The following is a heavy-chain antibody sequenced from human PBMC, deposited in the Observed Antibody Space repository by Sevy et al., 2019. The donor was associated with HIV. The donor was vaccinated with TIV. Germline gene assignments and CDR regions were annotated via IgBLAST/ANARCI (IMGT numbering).Heavy chain of an antibody. CDR3: ARGMILEGSWYGMDV. V-gene: IGHV3-53*01. CDR2: IYSGGNT. D-gene: IGHD3-3*01. J-gene: IGHJ6*02. Sequence: GGSLRLSCAVSGFIVSSNYMTWVRQAPGKGLEWVSVIYSGGNTFYADSVRGRFTISRDNSKNTLYLQMNSLRAEDTAVHYCARGMILEGSWYGMDVWGQGTTVTVSS. CDR1: GFIVSSNY.